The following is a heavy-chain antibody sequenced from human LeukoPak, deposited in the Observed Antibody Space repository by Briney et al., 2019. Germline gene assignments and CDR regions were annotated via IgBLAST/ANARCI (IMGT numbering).Heavy chain of an antibody. CDR2: INHSGST. D-gene: IGHD3-22*01. V-gene: IGHV4-34*01. J-gene: IGHJ4*02. Sequence: SETLSLTCAVYGGSFSGYYWSWIRQPPGKGLEWIGEINHSGSTNYNPSLKSRVTISVDTSKNQFSLKLSSVIAADTAVYYCARAPSGYSSLDYWGQGTLVTVSA. CDR3: ARAPSGYSSLDY. CDR1: GGSFSGYY.